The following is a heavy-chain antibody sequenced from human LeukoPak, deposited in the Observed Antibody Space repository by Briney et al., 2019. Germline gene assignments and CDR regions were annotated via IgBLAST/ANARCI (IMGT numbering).Heavy chain of an antibody. CDR2: IIPIFGTA. V-gene: IGHV1-69*06. CDR1: GGTFSSYA. D-gene: IGHD3-22*01. J-gene: IGHJ4*02. CDR3: ARDLYYYDSSGYYL. Sequence: SVKVSCKASGGTFSSYAISWVRQAPGRGLEWMGGIIPIFGTANYAQKFQGRVTITADKSTSTAYMELSSLRSEGTAVYYCARDLYYYDSSGYYLWGQGTLVTVSS.